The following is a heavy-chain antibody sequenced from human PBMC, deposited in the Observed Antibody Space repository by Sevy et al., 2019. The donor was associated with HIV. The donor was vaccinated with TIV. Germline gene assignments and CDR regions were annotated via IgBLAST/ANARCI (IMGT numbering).Heavy chain of an antibody. V-gene: IGHV4-34*01. Sequence: SETLSLTCAVYGVSFKVYYWSWIRQPPGKGLEWIGDIEHSGIPTYNPSLQSRAIIFGSTTQNQLSMMLTSMTAEDTAVYYCGRSVFRGTNSNANYVDVWGKGTPVTVSS. J-gene: IGHJ6*04. CDR1: GVSFKVYY. CDR2: IEHSGIP. CDR3: GRSVFRGTNSNANYVDV. D-gene: IGHD3-10*01.